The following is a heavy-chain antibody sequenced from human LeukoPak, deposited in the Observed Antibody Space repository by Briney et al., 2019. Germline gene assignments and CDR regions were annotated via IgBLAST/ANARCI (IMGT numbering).Heavy chain of an antibody. V-gene: IGHV1-69*06. D-gene: IGHD2-15*01. J-gene: IGHJ6*04. CDR2: IIPIFGTA. Sequence: SVKVSCKASGGTFSSYAISWVRQAPGQGLEWMGVIIPIFGTANYAQKFEGRVTITADKSTSTAYMELSSLRSEDTAVYYCASCSPGPYYYYGMDVWGKGTTVTVSS. CDR1: GGTFSSYA. CDR3: ASCSPGPYYYYGMDV.